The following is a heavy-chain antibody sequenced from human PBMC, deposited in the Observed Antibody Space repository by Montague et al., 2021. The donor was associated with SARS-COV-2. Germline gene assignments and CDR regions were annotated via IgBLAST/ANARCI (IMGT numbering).Heavy chain of an antibody. V-gene: IGHV3-11*05. CDR2: INGASSRT. Sequence: SLRLSCAASGFIFSDYNMTWIRQTPGKGLEWISYINGASSRTNYADSVKGRFTLSRDNAKNSLFLQMNSLRVEDTAVYYCARGISLFDPWGQGTLVTVSS. CDR1: GFIFSDYN. D-gene: IGHD2-21*01. CDR3: ARGISLFDP. J-gene: IGHJ5*02.